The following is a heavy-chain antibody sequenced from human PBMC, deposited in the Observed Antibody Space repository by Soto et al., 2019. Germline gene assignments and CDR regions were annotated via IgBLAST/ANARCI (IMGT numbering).Heavy chain of an antibody. D-gene: IGHD1-26*01. J-gene: IGHJ6*02. V-gene: IGHV3-33*01. Sequence: GGSLRLSCAASGFTFSNYGMHWVRQAPGKGLEWVAIIWHDGNNKYYADSVRGRFIISRDNSKNRLYLQMNSLRAEDTAVYYCASDLVGASDSYGLDVWGQGTPVTV. CDR1: GFTFSNYG. CDR3: ASDLVGASDSYGLDV. CDR2: IWHDGNNK.